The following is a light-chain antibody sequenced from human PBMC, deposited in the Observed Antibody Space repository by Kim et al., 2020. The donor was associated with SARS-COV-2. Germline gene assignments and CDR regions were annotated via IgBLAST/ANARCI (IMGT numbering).Light chain of an antibody. CDR1: QSGARTH. Sequence: LSPAEQATLPCRAIQSGARTHLAWFQQKPGQAPRLLVYGTSSRATGIPDRFSGSGSGTDFTLTISRLEPEDFAIYYCQQYDRSPYTFGQGTKLEI. J-gene: IGKJ2*01. CDR2: GTS. CDR3: QQYDRSPYT. V-gene: IGKV3-20*01.